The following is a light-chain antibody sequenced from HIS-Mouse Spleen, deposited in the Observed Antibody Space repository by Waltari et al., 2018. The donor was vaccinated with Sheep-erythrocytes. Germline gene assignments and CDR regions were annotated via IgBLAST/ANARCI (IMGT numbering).Light chain of an antibody. Sequence: DIVMTQSPLSLPVTPGEPSSISCMSSQSLLHSNGYNYLDWDLQKPGQSPQLLIYLGSNRASGVPDRFSGSGSGTDFTLKISRVEAEDVGVYYCMQALQTPLTFGGGTKVEIK. CDR3: MQALQTPLT. CDR2: LGS. V-gene: IGKV2-28*01. CDR1: QSLLHSNGYNY. J-gene: IGKJ4*01.